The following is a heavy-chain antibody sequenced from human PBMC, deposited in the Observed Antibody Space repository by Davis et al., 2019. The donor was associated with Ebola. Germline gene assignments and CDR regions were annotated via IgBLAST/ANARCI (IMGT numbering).Heavy chain of an antibody. D-gene: IGHD3-3*01. J-gene: IGHJ4*02. CDR3: AREYYDFWSGYYTEGFDY. Sequence: ASVQVSCKASGYTFTSYDINWVRQATGQGLEWMGWMNPNSGNTGYAQKFQGRVTITRNTSISTAYMELSRLRSDDTAVYYCAREYYDFWSGYYTEGFDYWGQGTLVTVSS. V-gene: IGHV1-8*03. CDR2: MNPNSGNT. CDR1: GYTFTSYD.